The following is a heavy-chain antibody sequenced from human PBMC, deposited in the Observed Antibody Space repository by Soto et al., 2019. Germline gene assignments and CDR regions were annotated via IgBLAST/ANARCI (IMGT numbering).Heavy chain of an antibody. CDR2: IYYSGST. J-gene: IGHJ3*02. CDR1: GGSISSYY. CDR3: ARRYGDAFDI. Sequence: QVQLQESGPGLVKPSETLSLTCTVSGGSISSYYRSWIRQPPGKGLEWIGYIYYSGSTNYNPSLKSRVTISVDTSKNQFSLKLSSVTAADTAVYYCARRYGDAFDIWGQGTMVTVSS. D-gene: IGHD4-17*01. V-gene: IGHV4-59*08.